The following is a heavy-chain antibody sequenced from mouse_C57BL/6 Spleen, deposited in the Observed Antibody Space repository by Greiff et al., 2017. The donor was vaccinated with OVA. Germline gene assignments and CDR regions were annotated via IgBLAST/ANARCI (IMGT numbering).Heavy chain of an antibody. CDR1: GYTFTDYY. D-gene: IGHD1-1*01. Sequence: VQLQQSGPELVKPGASVKISCKASGYTFTDYYMNWVKQSHGKSLEWIGDINPNNGGTSYNQKFKGKATLTVDKSSSTAYMELRSLTSEDSAVYYCAISYYGSSYQSDWGQGTTLTVSS. V-gene: IGHV1-26*01. CDR3: AISYYGSSYQSD. J-gene: IGHJ2*01. CDR2: INPNNGGT.